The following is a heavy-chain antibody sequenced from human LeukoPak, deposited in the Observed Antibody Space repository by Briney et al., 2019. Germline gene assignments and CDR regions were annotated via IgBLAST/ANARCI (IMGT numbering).Heavy chain of an antibody. V-gene: IGHV1-69*06. CDR2: IIPIFGTA. CDR3: ARQRRVRGAKEVYYYYYYYRDV. D-gene: IGHD3-10*01. Sequence: ASVKVSCKASGGTFSSYAISWVRQAPGQGLEWMGGIIPIFGTANYAQKFQGRVTITADKSTSTAYMELSSLRSEDTAVYYCARQRRVRGAKEVYYYYYYYRDVWGKGTTVTISS. CDR1: GGTFSSYA. J-gene: IGHJ6*03.